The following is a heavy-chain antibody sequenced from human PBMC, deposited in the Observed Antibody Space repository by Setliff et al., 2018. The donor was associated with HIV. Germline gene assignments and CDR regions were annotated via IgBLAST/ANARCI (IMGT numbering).Heavy chain of an antibody. CDR2: TKFDGSEG. V-gene: IGHV3-7*03. CDR1: GLTFNRYW. Sequence: GGSLRLSCVASGLTFNRYWMSWVRQVPGKGLEWVSNTKFDGSEGYYVDPVKGRFIASTDNAKNSLFLQMNSLKAEDTAVYYCARAYNVYDYRFDSSGYDYWGQGTLVTVSS. CDR3: ARAYNVYDYRFDSSGYDY. D-gene: IGHD3-22*01. J-gene: IGHJ4*02.